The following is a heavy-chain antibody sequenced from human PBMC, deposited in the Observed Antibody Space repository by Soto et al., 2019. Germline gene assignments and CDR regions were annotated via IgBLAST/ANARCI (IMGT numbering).Heavy chain of an antibody. D-gene: IGHD3-9*01. Sequence: ASVKVSCKXSGYTLTELSMHWVRQAPGKGLEWMGGFDPEDGETIYAQKFQGRVTMTEDTSTDTAYMELSSLRSEDTAVYYCATDGFGTLRYFDWLPDGWGRGTLVTVSS. CDR3: ATDGFGTLRYFDWLPDG. CDR2: FDPEDGET. J-gene: IGHJ4*02. V-gene: IGHV1-24*01. CDR1: GYTLTELS.